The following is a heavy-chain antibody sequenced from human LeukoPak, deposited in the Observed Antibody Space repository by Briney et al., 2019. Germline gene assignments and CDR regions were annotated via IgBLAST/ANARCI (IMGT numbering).Heavy chain of an antibody. Sequence: SETLSLTCTVSGGSISSYYWSWIRQPPGKGLEWIGYMSYSGSTNYNPSLKSRVTMSINTSKNQFSLRLSSVTAADTAVYYCARTGRFLERPFDYWGQGTLVTVSS. CDR2: MSYSGST. J-gene: IGHJ4*02. D-gene: IGHD3-3*01. V-gene: IGHV4-59*01. CDR3: ARTGRFLERPFDY. CDR1: GGSISSYY.